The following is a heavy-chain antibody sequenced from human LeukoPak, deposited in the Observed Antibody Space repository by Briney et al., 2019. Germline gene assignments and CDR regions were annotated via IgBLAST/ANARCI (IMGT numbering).Heavy chain of an antibody. D-gene: IGHD1-1*01. CDR2: INPNSGGT. V-gene: IGHV1-2*02. J-gene: IGHJ4*02. Sequence: ASVKVSCKASGYTFTNSYIHWVRQAPGQGLEWMGWINPNSGGTNYAQKFQGRVTMTRDTSISTAYMELSRLRSDDTAVYYCASVGLGWNGYGGFDYWGQGTLVTVSS. CDR3: ASVGLGWNGYGGFDY. CDR1: GYTFTNSY.